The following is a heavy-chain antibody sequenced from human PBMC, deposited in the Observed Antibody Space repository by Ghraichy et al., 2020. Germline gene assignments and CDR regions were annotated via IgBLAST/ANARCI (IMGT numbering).Heavy chain of an antibody. CDR2: IYTSGNT. V-gene: IGHV4-4*07. J-gene: IGHJ6*03. CDR3: ARDRPLQFTAGYSYYMDV. CDR1: GGSISSSY. Sequence: SETLSLTCTVSGGSISSSYWSWIRQPAGKGLEWIGLIYTSGNTNYNPSLKSRVTMSVDTSKNQFSLKLSSVAAADTAVYYCARDRPLQFTAGYSYYMDVWGKGTTVTVSS. D-gene: IGHD5-24*01.